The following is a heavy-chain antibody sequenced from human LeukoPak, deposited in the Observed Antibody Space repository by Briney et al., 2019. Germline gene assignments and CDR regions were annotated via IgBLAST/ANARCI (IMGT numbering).Heavy chain of an antibody. J-gene: IGHJ4*01. D-gene: IGHD3-3*01. CDR1: GCTFNNYG. CDR3: ARVRSGFYLDT. CDR2: ISGDGGTT. V-gene: IGHV3-23*01. Sequence: GGSLRLSCTASGCTFNNYGVTWVRQAPGKGLEWVSVISGDGGTTFYAPFLKGRFTISRDNSKNTVYLQMNSLRAEDTAIYSCARVRSGFYLDTWGHGTLVTVSS.